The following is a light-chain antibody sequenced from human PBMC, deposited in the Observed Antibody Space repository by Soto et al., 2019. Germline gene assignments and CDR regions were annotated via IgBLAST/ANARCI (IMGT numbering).Light chain of an antibody. CDR3: HQYDDVPYT. V-gene: IGKV3-15*01. J-gene: IGKJ2*01. CDR1: QSVSSN. CDR2: GAS. Sequence: EIVMTQSPATLSVSPGERATLSCRASQSVSSNVAWYQQIPGQTPRLLIYGASTRATGIPVRFSGSGSGTEFTLPISSLQSEDFAVYYWHQYDDVPYTFGQGTKVEI.